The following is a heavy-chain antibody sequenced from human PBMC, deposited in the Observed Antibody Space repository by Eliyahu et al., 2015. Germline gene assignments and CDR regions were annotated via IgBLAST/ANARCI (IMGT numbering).Heavy chain of an antibody. Sequence: QVQLQESGPGLVKPSQTLXLTCXVSXGSXSSGGYYWSWIRQHPGKGLEWIGYIYYSGSTYYNPSLKSRVTISVDTSKNQFSLKLSSVTATDTAVYYCARWHLGIDAFDIWGQGTMVTVSS. V-gene: IGHV4-31*03. D-gene: IGHD1-14*01. J-gene: IGHJ3*02. CDR1: XGSXSSGGYY. CDR2: IYYSGST. CDR3: ARWHLGIDAFDI.